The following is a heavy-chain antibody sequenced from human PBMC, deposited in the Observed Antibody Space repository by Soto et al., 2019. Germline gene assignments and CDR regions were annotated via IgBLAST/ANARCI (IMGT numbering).Heavy chain of an antibody. Sequence: GGSLRLSCAASGFTFSSYGMHWVRQAPGKGLEWVAVIWYDGSNKYYADSVKGRFTISRDNSKNTLYLQMNSLRAEDTAVYYCARGMHWGSYYYYYMDVWGKGTTVTVSS. CDR2: IWYDGSNK. D-gene: IGHD3-16*01. J-gene: IGHJ6*03. CDR1: GFTFSSYG. V-gene: IGHV3-33*01. CDR3: ARGMHWGSYYYYYMDV.